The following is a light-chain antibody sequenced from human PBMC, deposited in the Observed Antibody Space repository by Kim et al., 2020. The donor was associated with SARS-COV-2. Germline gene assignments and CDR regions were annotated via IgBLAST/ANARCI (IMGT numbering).Light chain of an antibody. CDR1: QSLSGW. J-gene: IGKJ1*01. Sequence: DIQMTQSPSTLSASVGDRVIITCRASQSLSGWLAWYQHKPGKPLKLLIYKTSRLEIGVPSRFSGSGSETEFTLTINSLQPDDFATYYCQQYNHYSTFGQGTKVEIK. V-gene: IGKV1-5*03. CDR3: QQYNHYST. CDR2: KTS.